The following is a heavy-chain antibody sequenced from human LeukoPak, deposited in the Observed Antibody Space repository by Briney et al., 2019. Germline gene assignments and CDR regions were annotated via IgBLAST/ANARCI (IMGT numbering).Heavy chain of an antibody. CDR3: AATVAGSKHFDY. J-gene: IGHJ4*02. D-gene: IGHD6-19*01. CDR2: ILTSGST. Sequence: PSETLSLTCTVYGGSISSYYWSWIRQPAGKGLEWIGRILTSGSTNYNPSHKSRVTMSVDTSKNQFSLKLSSVTAADMAVYYCAATVAGSKHFDYWGQGSLVTVSS. V-gene: IGHV4-4*07. CDR1: GGSISSYY.